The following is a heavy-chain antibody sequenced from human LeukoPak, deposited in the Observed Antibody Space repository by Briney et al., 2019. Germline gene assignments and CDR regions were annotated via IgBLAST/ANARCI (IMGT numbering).Heavy chain of an antibody. CDR1: GYTFTSYG. CDR2: ISAYNGNT. CDR3: ARDYYHIAELELFDY. Sequence: ASVKVSCKASGYTFTSYGISWVRQAPGQGLEWMGWISAYNGNTNYAQKLQGRVTMTIDTSTSTAYMELRSLRSDDTAVYYCARDYYHIAELELFDYWGQGTLVTVSS. J-gene: IGHJ4*02. V-gene: IGHV1-18*01. D-gene: IGHD1-7*01.